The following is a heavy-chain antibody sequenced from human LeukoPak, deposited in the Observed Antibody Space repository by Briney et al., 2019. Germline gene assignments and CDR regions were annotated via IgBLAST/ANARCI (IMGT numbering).Heavy chain of an antibody. J-gene: IGHJ6*03. CDR2: NIPIFGTA. V-gene: IGHV1-69*05. D-gene: IGHD3-16*01. CDR1: GGTFSSYA. Sequence: SVKVYCKASGGTFSSYAISWVRQAPGQGLEWMRGNIPIFGTANYAQKFQGRVTITTDESTSTAYMELSSLRPEDTAVYYCARDLPRPGVSYYYMDVWGKGTTVTVSS. CDR3: ARDLPRPGVSYYYMDV.